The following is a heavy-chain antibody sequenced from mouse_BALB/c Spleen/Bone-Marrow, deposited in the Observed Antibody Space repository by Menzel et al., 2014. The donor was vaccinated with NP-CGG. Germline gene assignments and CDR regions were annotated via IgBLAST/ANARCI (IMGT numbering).Heavy chain of an antibody. CDR1: GYTFSSHW. CDR2: ILPGSGST. CDR3: ARGDYFDY. Sequence: VQLQQSGTELMKPGASVKISCKATGYTFSSHWIEWVKQRPGHGLEWIGEILPGSGSTNYNEKFKGKATFTADTSSNTAYMQLSSLTSEDSAVYYCARGDYFDYWGQGTTLTVSS. J-gene: IGHJ2*01. V-gene: IGHV1-9*01.